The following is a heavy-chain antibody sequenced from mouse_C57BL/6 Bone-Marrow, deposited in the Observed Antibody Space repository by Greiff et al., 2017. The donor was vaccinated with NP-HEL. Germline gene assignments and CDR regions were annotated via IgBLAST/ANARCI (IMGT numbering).Heavy chain of an antibody. J-gene: IGHJ2*01. Sequence: QVQLQQPGAALVKPGASVKLSCKASGYPFTSYWMHWVKQRPGRGLEWIGRIDPNSGGTKYNEKFKSKATLTVDKTSSTSYMQLSSLTSEDSAGFYCARLGYYGGLGYCDYWGQGTTLTVSS. CDR2: IDPNSGGT. D-gene: IGHD1-1*01. V-gene: IGHV1-72*01. CDR1: GYPFTSYW. CDR3: ARLGYYGGLGYCDY.